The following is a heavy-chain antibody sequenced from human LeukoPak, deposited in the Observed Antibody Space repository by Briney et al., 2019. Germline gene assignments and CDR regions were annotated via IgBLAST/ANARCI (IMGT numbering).Heavy chain of an antibody. V-gene: IGHV4-59*01. J-gene: IGHJ6*04. CDR1: GDSLNSNY. CDR3: ARGYCGGDCKYYDFYFFDV. CDR2: VYYNGNT. D-gene: IGHD2-21*01. Sequence: PSETLSLTCTISGDSLNSNYWTWLRQPPGRGLEWIGYVYYNGNTDYHPSLKSRVSISVDTSKNQFSLKLNSVTAADTAVYYCARGYCGGDCKYYDFYFFDVWGKGATVTVSS.